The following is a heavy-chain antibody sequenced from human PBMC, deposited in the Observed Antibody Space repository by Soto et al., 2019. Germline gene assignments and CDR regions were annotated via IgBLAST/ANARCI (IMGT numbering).Heavy chain of an antibody. CDR1: GFTFSSYS. J-gene: IGHJ4*02. D-gene: IGHD6-19*01. Sequence: GGSLRLSCAASGFTFSSYSMNWVRQAPGKGLEWVSSISSSSSYIYYADSVKGRFTISRDNAKNSLYLQMNSLRAEDTAVYYCARGRSSGWYEVDYWGQGTLVTVSS. CDR3: ARGRSSGWYEVDY. CDR2: ISSSSSYI. V-gene: IGHV3-21*01.